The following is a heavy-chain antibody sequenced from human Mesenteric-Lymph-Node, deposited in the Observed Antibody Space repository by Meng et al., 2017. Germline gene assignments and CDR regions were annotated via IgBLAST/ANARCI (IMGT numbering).Heavy chain of an antibody. Sequence: GGSLRLSCAASGFTFSSYGMHWVRQAPGEGLEWVANIKQDGSEKYYVDSMKGRFTISRDNAKDSLYLQMNSLRAEDTAVYYCARGSKGGYNYWDFDIWGQGTMVTVSS. J-gene: IGHJ3*02. CDR3: ARGSKGGYNYWDFDI. D-gene: IGHD5-24*01. CDR2: IKQDGSEK. CDR1: GFTFSSYG. V-gene: IGHV3-7*01.